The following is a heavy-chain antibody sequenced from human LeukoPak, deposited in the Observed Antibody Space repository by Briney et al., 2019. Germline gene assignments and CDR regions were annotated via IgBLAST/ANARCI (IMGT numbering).Heavy chain of an antibody. CDR1: GFTFSSYA. V-gene: IGHV3-30*04. CDR2: ISYDGSNK. J-gene: IGHJ4*02. Sequence: GGSLRLSCAASGFTFSSYAMHWVRQAPGKGLEWVAVISYDGSNKYYADSVKGRFTISRDNSKNTLYLQMNSLRAEDTAVYYCARDRGYCSGGSCYPYYFDYWGQGTLVTVSS. CDR3: ARDRGYCSGGSCYPYYFDY. D-gene: IGHD2-15*01.